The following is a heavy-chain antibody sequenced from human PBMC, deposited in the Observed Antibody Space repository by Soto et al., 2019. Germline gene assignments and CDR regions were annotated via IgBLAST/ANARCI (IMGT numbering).Heavy chain of an antibody. D-gene: IGHD2-15*01. Sequence: EVQLVESGGGLVQPGGSLKLSCAASGFTFSGSAMHWVRQASGKGLEWVGRIRSKANSYATAYAASVKGRFTISREDSKNTAYLQMNSLKTEDTAVYSCTWHVIVVVASRRDNCFDPWGQGTLVTVSS. J-gene: IGHJ5*02. CDR1: GFTFSGSA. V-gene: IGHV3-73*02. CDR3: TWHVIVVVASRRDNCFDP. CDR2: IRSKANSYAT.